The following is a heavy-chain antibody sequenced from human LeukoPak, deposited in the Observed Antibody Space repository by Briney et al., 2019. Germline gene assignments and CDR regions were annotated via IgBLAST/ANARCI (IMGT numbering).Heavy chain of an antibody. V-gene: IGHV1-24*01. D-gene: IGHD3-10*01. Sequence: GASVKVSCKVSGYTLTELSMHWVRQAPGKGLEWMGGFDPEDGETIYAQKFQGRVTMTEDTSTDTAYMELSSLRSEDTAVYYCARAYYYGSGSYSPFDPWGQGTLVTVSS. CDR2: FDPEDGET. J-gene: IGHJ5*02. CDR3: ARAYYYGSGSYSPFDP. CDR1: GYTLTELS.